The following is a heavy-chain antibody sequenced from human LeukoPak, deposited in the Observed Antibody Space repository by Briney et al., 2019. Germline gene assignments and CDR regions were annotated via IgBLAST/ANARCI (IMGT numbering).Heavy chain of an antibody. J-gene: IGHJ4*02. D-gene: IGHD3-10*01. CDR3: AKDEEYMVRGVIIRGIVDY. CDR2: INAGNGNT. Sequence: ASVKVTCKASGYTFTSYAMHWVRQAPGQRLEWMGWINAGNGNTKYSQKFQGRFTITRDTSASTAYMELSSLRSEDTAVYYCAKDEEYMVRGVIIRGIVDYWGQGTLVTVSS. V-gene: IGHV1-3*01. CDR1: GYTFTSYA.